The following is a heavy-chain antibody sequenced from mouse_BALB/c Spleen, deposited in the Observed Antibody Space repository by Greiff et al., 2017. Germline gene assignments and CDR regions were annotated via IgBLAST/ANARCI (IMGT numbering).Heavy chain of an antibody. D-gene: IGHD2-10*02. CDR2: IWTGGST. V-gene: IGHV2-4-1*01. J-gene: IGHJ3*01. Sequence: VQLVESGPGLVQPSQSLSITCTVSGFSLTSYGVHWVRQSPGKGLEWLGVIWTGGSTDYNAAFISRLSISKDNSKSQVFFKMNSLQADDTAIYYCAREREYGNFWFAYWGQGTLVTVSA. CDR3: AREREYGNFWFAY. CDR1: GFSLTSYG.